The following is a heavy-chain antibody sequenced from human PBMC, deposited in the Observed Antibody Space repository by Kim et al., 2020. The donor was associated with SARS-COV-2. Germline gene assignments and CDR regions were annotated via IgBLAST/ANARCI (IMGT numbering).Heavy chain of an antibody. CDR3: AWSGSGSYYNEAFDI. V-gene: IGHV4-38-2*02. Sequence: SETLSLTCTVSGYSISSGYYWGWIRQPPGKGLEWIGSIYHSGSTYYNPSLKSRVTISVDTSKNQFSLKLSSVTAADTAVYYCAWSGSGSYYNEAFDIWGQGTMVTVSS. CDR1: GYSISSGYY. CDR2: IYHSGST. J-gene: IGHJ3*02. D-gene: IGHD3-10*01.